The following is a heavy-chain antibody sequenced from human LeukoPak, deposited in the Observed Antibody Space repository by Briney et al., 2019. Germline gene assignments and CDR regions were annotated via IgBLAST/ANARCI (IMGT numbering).Heavy chain of an antibody. CDR3: ARFNCSSTSCYEVFDY. D-gene: IGHD2-2*01. V-gene: IGHV4-39*01. J-gene: IGHJ4*02. CDR1: GGSISSSSYY. CDR2: IYYSGST. Sequence: SETLSLPCTVSGGSISSSSYYWGWIRQPPGKGLEWIGSIYYSGSTYYNPSLKSRVTISVDTSKNQFSLKLSSVTAADTAVYYCARFNCSSTSCYEVFDYWGQGTLVTVSS.